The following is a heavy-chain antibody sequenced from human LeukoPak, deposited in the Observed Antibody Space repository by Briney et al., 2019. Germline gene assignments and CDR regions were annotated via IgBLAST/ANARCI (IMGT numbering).Heavy chain of an antibody. CDR1: GFMFSHYA. D-gene: IGHD3-10*01. J-gene: IGHJ3*02. V-gene: IGHV3-23*01. CDR3: ARDSTMVRGPPAPAAFDI. CDR2: ISGSGVTP. Sequence: GGSLRLSCTASGFMFSHYAVTWVRQAPGRGLEWVSSISGSGVTPYYADSVKGRFTISRDNAKNSLYLQMNSLRAEDTAVYYCARDSTMVRGPPAPAAFDIWGQGTMVTVSS.